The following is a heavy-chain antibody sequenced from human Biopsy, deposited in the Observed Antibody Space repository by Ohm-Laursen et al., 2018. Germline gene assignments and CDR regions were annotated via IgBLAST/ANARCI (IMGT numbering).Heavy chain of an antibody. J-gene: IGHJ4*02. CDR2: SNWKSGSI. Sequence: SLRLSCSASGFTFDDYAMHWVRHAPGKGMEWVSGSNWKSGSIGYADSVKGRFTISRDIAKNSLYLQMNNLRAEDTAFYYCARDRGGSWTFDYFDHWGQGTLVTVSS. CDR3: ARDRGGSWTFDYFDH. V-gene: IGHV3-9*01. CDR1: GFTFDDYA. D-gene: IGHD3/OR15-3a*01.